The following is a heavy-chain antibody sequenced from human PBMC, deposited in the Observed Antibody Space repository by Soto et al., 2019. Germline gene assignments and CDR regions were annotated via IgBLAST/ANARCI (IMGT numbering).Heavy chain of an antibody. Sequence: GGSLRLSCAASGFTFSSYSMNWVRQAPGKGLEWVSSISSSSSYIYYADSVKGRFTISRDNAKNSLYLQMNSLRAEDTAVYYCAREGEYSGYDLVIDYWGQGTLVTVSS. D-gene: IGHD5-12*01. CDR1: GFTFSSYS. J-gene: IGHJ4*02. CDR3: AREGEYSGYDLVIDY. V-gene: IGHV3-21*01. CDR2: ISSSSSYI.